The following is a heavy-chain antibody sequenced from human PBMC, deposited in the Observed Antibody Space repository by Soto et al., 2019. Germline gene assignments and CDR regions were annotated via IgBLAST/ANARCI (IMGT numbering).Heavy chain of an antibody. CDR1: GYTFTSYA. J-gene: IGHJ5*02. CDR3: VRLPWADYGGIFDP. D-gene: IGHD4-17*01. CDR2: INAGNGNT. Sequence: ASVKVSCKASGYTFTSYAMHWVRQAPGQRLEWMGWINAGNGNTKYSQKFQGRVTITRDTSASTVYMELSSLRSEDTAVYYCVRLPWADYGGIFDPWGQGTLVTVSS. V-gene: IGHV1-3*01.